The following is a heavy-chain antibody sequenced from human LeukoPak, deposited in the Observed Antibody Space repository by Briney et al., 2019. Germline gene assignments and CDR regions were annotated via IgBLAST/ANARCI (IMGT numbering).Heavy chain of an antibody. J-gene: IGHJ4*02. D-gene: IGHD1-26*01. CDR3: AREVSGNGVRATQRYFDY. CDR1: GFTFSSYG. Sequence: GRSLRLSCAASGFTFSSYGMNWVRQAPVKALEWVSYISSSSSTIYYADSVKGRFTISRDNAKNSLYLQMNSLRAEDTAVYYCAREVSGNGVRATQRYFDYWGQGTLVTVSS. CDR2: ISSSSSTI. V-gene: IGHV3-48*01.